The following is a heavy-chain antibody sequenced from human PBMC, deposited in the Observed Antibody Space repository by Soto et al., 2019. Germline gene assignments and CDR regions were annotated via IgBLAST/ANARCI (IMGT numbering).Heavy chain of an antibody. CDR3: TRVHYYDSSGYYRFDY. CDR1: GFTFGDYA. Sequence: GGSLRLSCTASGFTFGDYAMSWVRQAPGKGLEWVGFIRSKAYGGTTEYAASVKGRFTISRDDSKSIAYLQMNSLKTEDTAVYYCTRVHYYDSSGYYRFDYWGQGTLVTVSS. J-gene: IGHJ4*02. D-gene: IGHD3-22*01. V-gene: IGHV3-49*04. CDR2: IRSKAYGGTT.